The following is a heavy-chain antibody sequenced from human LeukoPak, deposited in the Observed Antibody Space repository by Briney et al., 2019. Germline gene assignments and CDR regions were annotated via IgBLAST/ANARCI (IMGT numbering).Heavy chain of an antibody. Sequence: GGSLRLSCAASGFTFSSYSMNWVRQAPGKGLEWVSSISSSSSYIYYADSVKGRFTISRDNAKNTLYLQMTSLRAEDTAVYYCTRAGDYRFDYWGRGTLVTVSS. CDR2: ISSSSSYI. D-gene: IGHD7-27*01. CDR1: GFTFSSYS. V-gene: IGHV3-21*01. J-gene: IGHJ4*02. CDR3: TRAGDYRFDY.